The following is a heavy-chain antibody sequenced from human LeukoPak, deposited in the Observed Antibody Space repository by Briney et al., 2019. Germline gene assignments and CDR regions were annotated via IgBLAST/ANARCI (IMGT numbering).Heavy chain of an antibody. D-gene: IGHD6-19*01. J-gene: IGHJ4*02. Sequence: PGGSLRLSCAASGFTFSSYGMHWVRQAPGKGLEWVAVISYDGSNKYYADSVKGRFAISRDNAKNSLYLQMNSLRAEDTAVYYCARVGSSGYFDYWGQGTLVTVSS. CDR1: GFTFSSYG. V-gene: IGHV3-30*03. CDR2: ISYDGSNK. CDR3: ARVGSSGYFDY.